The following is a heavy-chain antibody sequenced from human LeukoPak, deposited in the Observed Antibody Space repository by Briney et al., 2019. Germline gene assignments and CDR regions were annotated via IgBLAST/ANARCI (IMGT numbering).Heavy chain of an antibody. Sequence: PSETLSLTCTVSGGSISSYYWSWIRQPAGKGLEWIGRIYTSGSTNYNPSLKSRVTMSVDTSKNQFSLKLSSVTAEDTAVYYCAKVGTPIDSGSYWQRNERWRFDYWGQGTLVTVSS. CDR2: IYTSGST. CDR3: AKVGTPIDSGSYWQRNERWRFDY. V-gene: IGHV4-4*07. D-gene: IGHD1-26*01. J-gene: IGHJ4*02. CDR1: GGSISSYY.